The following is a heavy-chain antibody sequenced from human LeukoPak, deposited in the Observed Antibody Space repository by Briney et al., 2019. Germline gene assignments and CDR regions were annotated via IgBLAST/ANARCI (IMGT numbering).Heavy chain of an antibody. Sequence: SETLSLTCAVYGGSFSGYYWSWIRQPPGKGLEWIGEINHSGSTNYNPSLKSRVTISVDTSKNQFSLKLSSVTAADTAVYYCARQSMVGHFDYWGQGTLVTVSS. CDR1: GGSFSGYY. CDR3: ARQSMVGHFDY. D-gene: IGHD1-26*01. CDR2: INHSGST. V-gene: IGHV4-34*01. J-gene: IGHJ4*02.